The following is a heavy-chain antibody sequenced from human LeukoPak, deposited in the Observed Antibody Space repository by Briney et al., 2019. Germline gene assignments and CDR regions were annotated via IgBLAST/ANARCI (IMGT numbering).Heavy chain of an antibody. CDR2: VFYSGST. CDR1: DGSIYTYY. J-gene: IGHJ4*02. CDR3: ASSQWVVPGSH. V-gene: IGHV4-59*08. D-gene: IGHD6-19*01. Sequence: PSETLSLICTVSDGSIYTYYWSWIRQPPGKGLEWIGYVFYSGSTNYNPSLKSRVTISLDTSKNQFSLKLTSVTAADTAVYYCASSQWVVPGSHWGQGALVIVSS.